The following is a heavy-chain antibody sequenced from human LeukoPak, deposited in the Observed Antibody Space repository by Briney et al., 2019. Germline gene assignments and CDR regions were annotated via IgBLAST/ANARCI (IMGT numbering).Heavy chain of an antibody. CDR3: ARDRFLTGYSPIDY. D-gene: IGHD3-9*01. Sequence: ASVNVSCKASGYTFTSYGISWVRQAPGQGLEWMGWISAYNGNTNYAQKLQGRVTITTDTSTSTAYMELRSLRSDDTAVYYCARDRFLTGYSPIDYWGQGTLVTVSS. CDR2: ISAYNGNT. CDR1: GYTFTSYG. V-gene: IGHV1-18*01. J-gene: IGHJ4*02.